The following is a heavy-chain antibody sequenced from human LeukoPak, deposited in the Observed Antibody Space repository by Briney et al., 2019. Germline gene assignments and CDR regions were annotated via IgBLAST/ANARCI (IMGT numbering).Heavy chain of an antibody. J-gene: IGHJ4*02. D-gene: IGHD2-15*01. CDR2: IIPIFGTA. V-gene: IGHV1-69*13. CDR3: ARYCSGGSCPKGYFDY. CDR1: GCTFSSYA. Sequence: SVKVSCKASGCTFSSYAISWVRQAPGQGLEWRGGIIPIFGTANYAQKFQGRVTITADESTSTAYMELSSLRSEDTAVYYCARYCSGGSCPKGYFDYWGQGTLVTVSS.